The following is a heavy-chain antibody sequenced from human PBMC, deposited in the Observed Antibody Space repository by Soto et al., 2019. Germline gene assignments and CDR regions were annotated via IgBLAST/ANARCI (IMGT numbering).Heavy chain of an antibody. V-gene: IGHV3-23*01. Sequence: GSLRLSCAASGFTFSSYAMSWVRQAPGKGLEWVSAISGSGGSTYYADSVKGRFTISRDNSKNTRYLQMNSLRAEDTAVYYCAKDQGPTTPNRSWFGELFSPFDYWGQGTLVTVSS. CDR3: AKDQGPTTPNRSWFGELFSPFDY. CDR1: GFTFSSYA. D-gene: IGHD3-10*01. CDR2: ISGSGGST. J-gene: IGHJ4*02.